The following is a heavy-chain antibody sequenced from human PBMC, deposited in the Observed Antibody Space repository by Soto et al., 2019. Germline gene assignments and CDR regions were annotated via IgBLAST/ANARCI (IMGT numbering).Heavy chain of an antibody. CDR1: GGTFSSYT. J-gene: IGHJ6*03. V-gene: IGHV1-69*08. CDR3: ARERATVTTYYYYMDV. D-gene: IGHD4-17*01. Sequence: QVQLVQSGAEVKKPGSSVKVSCKASGGTFSSYTISWVRQAPGQGLEWMGRIIPILGIANYAQKFQGRVTITADKSTSTAYMQRSSMRSDDTAVYYCARERATVTTYYYYMDVWGKGTTVTVSS. CDR2: IIPILGIA.